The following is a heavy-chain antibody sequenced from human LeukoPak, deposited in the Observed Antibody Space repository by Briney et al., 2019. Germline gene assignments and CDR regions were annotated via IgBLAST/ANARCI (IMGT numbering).Heavy chain of an antibody. D-gene: IGHD6-19*01. CDR1: GFTFSSYS. V-gene: IGHV3-21*01. Sequence: GGSLRLSCAASGFTFSSYSMNWVRQAPGKGLEWVSSISSSSSYIYYAASVNRRFTISSDNAKNSLYLQINSLRAEDTAVYYCARDPIYSSGWYVDYWGQGTLVTVSS. J-gene: IGHJ4*02. CDR3: ARDPIYSSGWYVDY. CDR2: ISSSSSYI.